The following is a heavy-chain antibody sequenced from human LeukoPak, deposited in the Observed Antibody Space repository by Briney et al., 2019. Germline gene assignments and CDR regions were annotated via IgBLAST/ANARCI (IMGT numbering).Heavy chain of an antibody. V-gene: IGHV3-30*18. J-gene: IGHJ6*02. Sequence: PGGSLRLSCAASGFTFSSYGMHWVRQAPGKGLEWVAVISYDGSNKYYADSVKGRFTISRDNSKNTLYLQMNSLRAEDTAVYYCAKDLELYGMDIWGQGTTVTVSS. CDR2: ISYDGSNK. CDR3: AKDLELYGMDI. CDR1: GFTFSSYG. D-gene: IGHD1-26*01.